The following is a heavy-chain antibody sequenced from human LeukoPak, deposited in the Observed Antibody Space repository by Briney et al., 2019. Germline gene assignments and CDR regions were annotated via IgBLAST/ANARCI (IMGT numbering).Heavy chain of an antibody. J-gene: IGHJ6*02. D-gene: IGHD6-13*01. V-gene: IGHV4-34*01. CDR2: INHSGST. CDR1: GGSFSGYY. CDR3: ARAQSAADYYGMDV. Sequence: SETLSLTCAVYGGSFSGYYWSWIRQPPGKGLEWIGEINHSGSTNYNPSLKSRVTISVDTSKNQFSLKLSSVTAADTAVYYCARAQSAADYYGMDVWGRGTTVTVSS.